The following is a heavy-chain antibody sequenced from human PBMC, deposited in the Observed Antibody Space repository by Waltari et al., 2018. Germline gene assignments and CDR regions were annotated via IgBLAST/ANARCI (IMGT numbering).Heavy chain of an antibody. CDR1: GFTFSRYW. V-gene: IGHV3-74*01. Sequence: EEQLVESGGGLIQPGESLRVSCAVSGFTFSRYWMNWVRQAPGKGLLWGARINSDGSDTSYADSVKGRFTISRDNARNTVYLQMKSLRAEDTAVYYCARVARKTYSSPVPGRDYYYGMDVWGLGTTVTVSS. D-gene: IGHD3-22*01. CDR3: ARVARKTYSSPVPGRDYYYGMDV. CDR2: INSDGSDT. J-gene: IGHJ6*02.